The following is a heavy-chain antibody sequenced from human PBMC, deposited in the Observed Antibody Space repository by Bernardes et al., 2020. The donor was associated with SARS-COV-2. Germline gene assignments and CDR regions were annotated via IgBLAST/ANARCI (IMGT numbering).Heavy chain of an antibody. CDR2: IYYSGTT. V-gene: IGHV4-59*08. J-gene: IGHJ6*02. D-gene: IGHD2-8*02. CDR3: ARHVRDCTGGVCQTYYYYAMDV. Sequence: SETLSLTCTVSGGSTNYYYWSWIRQPPGKGLEWIGYIYYSGTTHYNPSLRSRVTISIGTSRNQLSLQLRSVTAADTAVYYCARHVRDCTGGVCQTYYYYAMDVWGQGTTITVSS. CDR1: GGSTNYYY.